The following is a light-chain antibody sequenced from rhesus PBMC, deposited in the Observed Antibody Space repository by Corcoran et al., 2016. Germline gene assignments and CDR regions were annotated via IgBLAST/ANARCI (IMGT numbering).Light chain of an antibody. V-gene: IGLV2-13*02. J-gene: IGLJ1*01. Sequence: QAALTQSPSVSGYPGQSVTISCTGTSSDIGRYNRVSWSQQHPGKAPKLMIYEVSKRPSGVSDRFSGSKSGNTASLTISGLQPEDEADYYCSSYTSSNAYIFGAGTRLTVL. CDR1: SSDIGRYNR. CDR3: SSYTSSNAYI. CDR2: EVS.